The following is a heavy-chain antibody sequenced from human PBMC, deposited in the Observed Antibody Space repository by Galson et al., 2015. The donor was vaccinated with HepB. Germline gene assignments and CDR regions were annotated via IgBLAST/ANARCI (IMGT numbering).Heavy chain of an antibody. CDR1: GFTFSTYG. V-gene: IGHV3-30*03. CDR2: ISYDGSDK. Sequence: LRLSCAASGFTFSTYGMHWVRQAPGKGLEWLAVISYDGSDKYYADSVKGRFTISRDNSKNTLFLQMNSLRPEDSAIYYCAILNIAVADAFDVWGQGTMVTVS. J-gene: IGHJ3*01. CDR3: AILNIAVADAFDV. D-gene: IGHD6-19*01.